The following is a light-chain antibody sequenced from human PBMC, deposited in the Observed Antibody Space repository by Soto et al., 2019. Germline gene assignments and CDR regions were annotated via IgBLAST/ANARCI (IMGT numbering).Light chain of an antibody. V-gene: IGKV1-39*01. CDR3: QQSYSTPPLT. CDR1: QSIISY. CDR2: AAS. J-gene: IGKJ4*01. Sequence: DIQMTQSPSSLSASVGDIVTITFRASQSIISYLNWYQQKPGKAPKLLIYAASSLQSGVPSRFSGSGSGTDFTLTISSLQPEDFATYYCQQSYSTPPLTFGGGTKVDIK.